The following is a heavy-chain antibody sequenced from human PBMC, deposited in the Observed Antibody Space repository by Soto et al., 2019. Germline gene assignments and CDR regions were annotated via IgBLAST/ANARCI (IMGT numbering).Heavy chain of an antibody. V-gene: IGHV1-69*06. Sequence: SLKVSCKASGGSFSTLGINWVRQAPGQGLEWMGGIIPLFGKARYAETSQGRVTITADTSTGTAYMEVSSLRSDDTAVFYCATAHNSGWYFFDYWGPGTLVTVSS. D-gene: IGHD6-19*01. CDR2: IIPLFGKA. CDR1: GGSFSTLG. J-gene: IGHJ4*02. CDR3: ATAHNSGWYFFDY.